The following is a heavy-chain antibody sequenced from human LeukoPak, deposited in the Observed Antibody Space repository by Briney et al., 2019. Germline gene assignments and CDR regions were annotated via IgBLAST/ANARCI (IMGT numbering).Heavy chain of an antibody. CDR2: INHSGST. V-gene: IGHV4-34*01. D-gene: IGHD6-13*01. CDR1: GGSFSGYY. CDR3: ARGRNIAAADTNYFDY. Sequence: SETLSLTCAVYGGSFSGYYWSWIREPPGKGRGWLGEINHSGSTYYNPSLNSRVTISVDTSKIQFSLKLSSVTAADTAVYYCARGRNIAAADTNYFDYWGQGTLVTVSS. J-gene: IGHJ4*02.